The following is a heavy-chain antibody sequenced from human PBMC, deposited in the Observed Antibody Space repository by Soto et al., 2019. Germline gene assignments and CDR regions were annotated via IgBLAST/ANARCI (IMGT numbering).Heavy chain of an antibody. V-gene: IGHV1-69*13. CDR1: EGTFSSYA. D-gene: IGHD1-20*01. Sequence: SLRVSCKTSEGTFSSYAISWVRQAPGQGLEWMGGIIPIFGTANYAQKFQGRVTITADESTSTAYMELSSLRSEDTAVYYCASSINRDGGIFDYWGQGNLVNGSA. CDR2: IIPIFGTA. CDR3: ASSINRDGGIFDY. J-gene: IGHJ4*02.